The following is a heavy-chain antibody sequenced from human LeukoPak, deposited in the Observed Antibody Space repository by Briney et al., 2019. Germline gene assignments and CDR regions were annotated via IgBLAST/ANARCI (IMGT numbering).Heavy chain of an antibody. J-gene: IGHJ4*02. CDR3: ARARYDSSGCLDY. Sequence: GGSLRLSCAASGFSFSNYWMSWVRQAPEKGLEWVANIKEDGSEKYYVDSVKGRFTISRDNAKNSLYLQMNSLRAEDTAVYYCARARYDSSGCLDYWGQGTLVTVSS. V-gene: IGHV3-7*01. D-gene: IGHD3-22*01. CDR1: GFSFSNYW. CDR2: IKEDGSEK.